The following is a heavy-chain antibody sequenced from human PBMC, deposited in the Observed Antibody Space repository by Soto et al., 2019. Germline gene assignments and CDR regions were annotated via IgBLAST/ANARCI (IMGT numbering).Heavy chain of an antibody. CDR2: INPNSGDT. CDR1: GYTFSDYY. V-gene: IGHV1-2*06. J-gene: IGHJ6*03. Sequence: QVQLVQSGAEVKKPGASVTVSCKASGYTFSDYYLHWVRQAPGQGPEWMGRINPNSGDTKFAQKFQGPVTMTRDTSVRPAFMELNWLEPDEPAVYYCARESGGATATLDYYYFYMDVWGQGTTVTVSS. D-gene: IGHD5-12*01. CDR3: ARESGGATATLDYYYFYMDV.